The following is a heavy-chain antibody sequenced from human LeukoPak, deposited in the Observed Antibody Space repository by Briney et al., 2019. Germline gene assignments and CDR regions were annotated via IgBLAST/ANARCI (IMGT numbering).Heavy chain of an antibody. CDR3: ARERGCSYRYYFDY. V-gene: IGHV4-34*01. J-gene: IGHJ4*02. D-gene: IGHD5-18*01. Sequence: PETLSLTCAVYGGSFSGYYWSWIRQPPGKGLEWIGEINHSGSTNYNPSLKSRVTISVDTSKNQFSLKLSSVTAADTAVYYCARERGCSYRYYFDYWGQGTLVTVSS. CDR1: GGSFSGYY. CDR2: INHSGST.